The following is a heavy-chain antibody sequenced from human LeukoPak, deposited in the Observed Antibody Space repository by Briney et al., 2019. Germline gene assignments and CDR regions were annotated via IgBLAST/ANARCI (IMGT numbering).Heavy chain of an antibody. CDR1: GGSISSYY. Sequence: PSETLCLTCTVSGGSISSYYWSWIRQPPGKGREWVGSIYHSGSTYYNPSLKSRVTISVDTSKNQFSLKLSSVTAADTAVYYCAREPRGLVTSLPDWGQGTLVTVSS. J-gene: IGHJ4*02. V-gene: IGHV4-38-2*02. CDR3: AREPRGLVTSLPD. D-gene: IGHD3/OR15-3a*01. CDR2: IYHSGST.